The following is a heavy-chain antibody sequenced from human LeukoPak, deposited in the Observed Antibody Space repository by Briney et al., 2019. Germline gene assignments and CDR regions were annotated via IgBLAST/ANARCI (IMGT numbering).Heavy chain of an antibody. D-gene: IGHD5-24*01. CDR3: ARRGRRWLQLSEYFQH. Sequence: SETLSLTCTVSGGSISSYYWSWIRQPPGKGLEWIGYIYYSGSTNYNPSLKSRITISVDTSKNQFSLKLSSVTAADTAVYYCARRGRRWLQLSEYFQHWGQGTLVTVSS. J-gene: IGHJ1*01. V-gene: IGHV4-59*12. CDR2: IYYSGST. CDR1: GGSISSYY.